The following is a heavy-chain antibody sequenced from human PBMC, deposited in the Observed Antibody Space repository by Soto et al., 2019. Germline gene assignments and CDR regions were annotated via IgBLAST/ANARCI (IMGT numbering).Heavy chain of an antibody. V-gene: IGHV3-74*01. J-gene: IGHJ4*02. CDR3: ARGNTAYGNFDS. D-gene: IGHD5-12*01. Sequence: GGSLRLSCAASGFTVSSYWTHWVRQAPGKGLVWVSRISPAGSSTYYADSVRGRFTISKDTAKNTVYLQINSLGAEDAAVYYCARGNTAYGNFDSWGQGTLVTVSS. CDR1: GFTVSSYW. CDR2: ISPAGSST.